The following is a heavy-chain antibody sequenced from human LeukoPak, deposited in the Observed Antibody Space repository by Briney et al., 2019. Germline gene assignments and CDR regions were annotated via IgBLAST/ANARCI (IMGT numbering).Heavy chain of an antibody. CDR3: ARQNGGYSRDWYLVGGWFDP. V-gene: IGHV4-39*01. Sequence: PSETLSLTCTVSGGSISSSGDYWAWIRQSPGEGLEWIGKIYYSGSTYYNPSRKSRLTISADTYKNQYSLRLSSLIAADTAVYYCARQNGGYSRDWYLVGGWFDPWGQGTLVTVSS. CDR2: IYYSGST. D-gene: IGHD6-19*01. J-gene: IGHJ5*02. CDR1: GGSISSSGDY.